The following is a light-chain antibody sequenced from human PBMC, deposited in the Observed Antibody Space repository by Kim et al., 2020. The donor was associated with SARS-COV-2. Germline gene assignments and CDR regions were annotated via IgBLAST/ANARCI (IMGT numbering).Light chain of an antibody. Sequence: SYELTQPPSVSVAPGETARVTCGGHNIGGKGVHWYQQKAGQAPLMVIYYDNDRPSGIPERFSGSNSGNTATLTISRVEAGDEAHYYCQVWDSNSVHWVFGGGTQLTVL. CDR3: QVWDSNSVHWV. CDR2: YDN. V-gene: IGLV3-21*04. CDR1: NIGGKG. J-gene: IGLJ3*02.